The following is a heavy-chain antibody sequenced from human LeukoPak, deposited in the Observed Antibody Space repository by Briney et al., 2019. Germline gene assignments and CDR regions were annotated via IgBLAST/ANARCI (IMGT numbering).Heavy chain of an antibody. CDR3: ARHERSSITMIRGVKPKKWFDP. CDR1: GGSFSGYY. D-gene: IGHD3-10*01. CDR2: INHGGST. J-gene: IGHJ5*02. V-gene: IGHV4-34*01. Sequence: NASETLSLTCAVYGGSFSGYYWSWIRQPPGKGLEWIGEINHGGSTNYNPSLKSRVTISVDTSKNQFSLKLSSLTAADTAVYYCARHERSSITMIRGVKPKKWFDPWGQGTLVTVSS.